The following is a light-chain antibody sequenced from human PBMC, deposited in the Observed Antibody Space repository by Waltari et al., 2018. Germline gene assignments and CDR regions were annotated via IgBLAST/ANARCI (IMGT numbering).Light chain of an antibody. CDR3: QQYYRSRT. CDR1: QSVFYRSDNKNY. Sequence: DIVMTQSPDSLAVSLGERATIDCKSSQSVFYRSDNKNYLAWYQHKPGQPPKLLFYWASTRESWVPDRFSASGSGTDFTLTINNLQAEDVAVYYCQQYYRSRTFGQGTKVEIK. CDR2: WAS. J-gene: IGKJ1*01. V-gene: IGKV4-1*01.